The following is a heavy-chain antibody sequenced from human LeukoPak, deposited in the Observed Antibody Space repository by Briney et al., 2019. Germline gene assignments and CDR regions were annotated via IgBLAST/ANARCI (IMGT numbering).Heavy chain of an antibody. Sequence: SETLSLTCTVSGGSISSGSYYWGWIRQPPGKGLEWIGTIYYSGSTYYNPSLKSRVTISVDTSKNQFSLKLSSVTAADTAVYYCARGQPPIIAASRGNDAFDIWGQGTMVTVSS. CDR3: ARGQPPIIAASRGNDAFDI. CDR1: GGSISSGSYY. D-gene: IGHD6-6*01. CDR2: IYYSGST. V-gene: IGHV4-39*07. J-gene: IGHJ3*02.